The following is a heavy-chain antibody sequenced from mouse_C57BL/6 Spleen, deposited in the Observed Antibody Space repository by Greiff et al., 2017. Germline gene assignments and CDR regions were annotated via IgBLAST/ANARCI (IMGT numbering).Heavy chain of an antibody. CDR1: GFTFSSYT. CDR3: ARHPSDGYYHAMDY. V-gene: IGHV5-9*01. J-gene: IGHJ4*01. D-gene: IGHD2-3*01. Sequence: EVQLVESGGGLVKPGGSLKLSCAASGFTFSSYTMSWVRQTPEKRLEWVATISGGGGNTYYPDSVKGRFTISRDNAKNTLYLQMSSLRSEDTALYYCARHPSDGYYHAMDYWGQGTSVTVSS. CDR2: ISGGGGNT.